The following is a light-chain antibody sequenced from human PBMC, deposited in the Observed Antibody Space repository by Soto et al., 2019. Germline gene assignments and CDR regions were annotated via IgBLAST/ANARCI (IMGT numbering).Light chain of an antibody. CDR1: QSVSSSY. V-gene: IGKV3-20*01. Sequence: EIVLTQSPGTLSLSPGERATLSCRASQSVSSSYLAWYQQKPGQAPRLLIYGASSRATGIPDRFSGSGSGTDFTLTISSVQAEDVAVYYCQQYYSSLAITFGQGTRLEIK. CDR2: GAS. CDR3: QQYYSSLAIT. J-gene: IGKJ5*01.